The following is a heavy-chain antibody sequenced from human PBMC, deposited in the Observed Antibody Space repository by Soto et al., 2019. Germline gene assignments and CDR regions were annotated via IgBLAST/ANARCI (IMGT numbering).Heavy chain of an antibody. J-gene: IGHJ6*02. CDR1: GGTFSSYA. D-gene: IGHD2-2*01. Sequence: QVQLVKSGAEVKKPGSSVKVSCKASGGTFSSYAISWVRQAPGQGLEWMGGIIPNSETTNYAQKFQGIVTITADEYKNTAYVELSSLRSEDTAVYYCARSQGSSTSLEIYYYYYYGMDVWGQGTTVTVSS. CDR3: ARSQGSSTSLEIYYYYYYGMDV. CDR2: IIPNSETT. V-gene: IGHV1-69*01.